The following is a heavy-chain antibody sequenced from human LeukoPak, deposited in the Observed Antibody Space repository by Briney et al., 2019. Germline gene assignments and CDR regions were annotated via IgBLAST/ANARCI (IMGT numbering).Heavy chain of an antibody. CDR3: AKGDPGYYYHMDV. V-gene: IGHV1-2*02. CDR2: INPKIGVT. J-gene: IGHJ6*02. Sequence: ASVKVSCKASGYSFNVHYMHWVRQAPGQGREWMGWINPKIGVTNFAPKLQGRVIMTRDTSISTAYMELSRLRSNDTAVYYCAKGDPGYYYHMDVWGQGNTVTVSS. CDR1: GYSFNVHY.